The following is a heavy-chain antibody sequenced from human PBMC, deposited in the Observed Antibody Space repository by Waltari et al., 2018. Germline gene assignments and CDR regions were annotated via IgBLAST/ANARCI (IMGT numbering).Heavy chain of an antibody. J-gene: IGHJ4*02. V-gene: IGHV3-15*01. CDR3: TTVFLCGGDCSYYFDY. D-gene: IGHD2-21*01. Sequence: RLSCAASGFTFSNAWMSWVRQAPGKGLEWVGRIKSKTDGGTTDYAAPVKGRFTISRDDSKNTLYLQMNSLKTEDTAVYYCTTVFLCGGDCSYYFDYWGQGTLVTVSS. CDR1: GFTFSNAW. CDR2: IKSKTDGGTT.